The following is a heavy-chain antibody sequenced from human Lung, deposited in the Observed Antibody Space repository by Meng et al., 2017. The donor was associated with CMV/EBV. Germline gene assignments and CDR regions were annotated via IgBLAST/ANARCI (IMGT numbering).Heavy chain of an antibody. CDR3: ASSGYSYGYGYYGMDV. J-gene: IGHJ6*02. Sequence: SETLSLTCTASGGSISSYYWSWIRQPPGKGLEWIGYIYYSGSTNYNPSLKSRVTISVDTSKNQFSLKLSSVTAADTAVYYCASSGYSYGYGYYGMDVWGQGTTVTVSS. CDR2: IYYSGST. CDR1: GGSISSYY. V-gene: IGHV4-59*01. D-gene: IGHD5-18*01.